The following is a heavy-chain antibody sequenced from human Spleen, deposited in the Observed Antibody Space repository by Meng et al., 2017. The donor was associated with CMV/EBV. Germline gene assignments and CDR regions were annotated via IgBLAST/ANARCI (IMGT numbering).Heavy chain of an antibody. V-gene: IGHV1-69*05. Sequence: SCKASGGTFSSYAISWVRQAPGQGLAWMGGIIPIFGTANYAQKFQGRVTITTDESTSTAYMELSSLRSEDTAVYYCAILRFRTDWFDPWGQGTLVTVS. J-gene: IGHJ5*02. CDR3: AILRFRTDWFDP. CDR1: GGTFSSYA. D-gene: IGHD3-3*01. CDR2: IIPIFGTA.